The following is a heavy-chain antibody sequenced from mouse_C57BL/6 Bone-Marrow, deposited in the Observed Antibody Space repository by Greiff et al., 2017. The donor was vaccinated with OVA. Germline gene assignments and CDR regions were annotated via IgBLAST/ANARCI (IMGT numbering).Heavy chain of an antibody. V-gene: IGHV1-54*01. CDR1: GYAFTNYL. D-gene: IGHD2-1*01. CDR2: INPGSGGT. J-gene: IGHJ4*01. CDR3: ARSRLYGNPYYYAMDY. Sequence: QVQLKQSGAELVRPGASVKLSCKASGYAFTNYLIEWVKQRPGQGLEWIGVINPGSGGTNYNEKFKGKATLTADKSSSTAYMQLSSLTSEDSAVYFCARSRLYGNPYYYAMDYWGQGTSVTVSS.